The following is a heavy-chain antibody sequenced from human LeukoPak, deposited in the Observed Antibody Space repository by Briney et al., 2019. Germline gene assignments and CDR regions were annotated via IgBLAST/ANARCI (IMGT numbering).Heavy chain of an antibody. CDR2: INSDSSYI. Sequence: PGGSLRLSCAASGFTFSSYSMNWVRQAPGKGLEWVSSINSDSSYIYYADSVKGRFTISRDNAKNLLYLQMNSLRAEDTAVYYCAKDLMYTSGWYPWGQGTLVTVSS. CDR1: GFTFSSYS. V-gene: IGHV3-21*01. CDR3: AKDLMYTSGWYP. J-gene: IGHJ5*02. D-gene: IGHD6-19*01.